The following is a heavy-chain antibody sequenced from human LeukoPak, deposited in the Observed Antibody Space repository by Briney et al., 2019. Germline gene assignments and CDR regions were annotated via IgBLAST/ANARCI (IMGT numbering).Heavy chain of an antibody. D-gene: IGHD3-10*01. CDR1: GYTLTELS. J-gene: IGHJ6*02. CDR3: ATAVTMVRGVIIAWYYGMDV. CDR2: FDPEDGET. V-gene: IGHV1-24*01. Sequence: GASVKVSCKVSGYTLTELSMHWVRQAPGKGLEWMGGFDPEDGETIYAQKFQGRVTMTEDTSTDTAYMELSSLRSEDTAVYYCATAVTMVRGVIIAWYYGMDVWGQGTTVTVSS.